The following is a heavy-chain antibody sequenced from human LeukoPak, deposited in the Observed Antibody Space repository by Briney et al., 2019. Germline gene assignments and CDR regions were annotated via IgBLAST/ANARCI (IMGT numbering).Heavy chain of an antibody. CDR1: GYRLTELS. V-gene: IGHV1-24*01. J-gene: IGHJ6*02. Sequence: ASVKVSCKVSGYRLTELSMHWVRQAPGKGLEWVGGFDPENGETIYAQKLLGRVILTEDTSTDTAYMELNSLTSGDTAVYYCASSGESPNYYYSGMDVWGQGTTVTVSS. CDR3: ASSGESPNYYYSGMDV. D-gene: IGHD4-17*01. CDR2: FDPENGET.